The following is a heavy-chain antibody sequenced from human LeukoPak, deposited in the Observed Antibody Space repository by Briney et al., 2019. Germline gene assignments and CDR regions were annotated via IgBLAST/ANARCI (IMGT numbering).Heavy chain of an antibody. D-gene: IGHD3-10*01. V-gene: IGHV1-2*02. CDR3: ARDGAHALDI. CDR1: GNTLSGYF. Sequence: GASVKVSCKALGNTLSGYFMHWVRQAPGQGLEWMGWINPNNGDTSYVQKFQGRVTLTRDMSISTGYMELSRLTSDDTAIYYCARDGAHALDIWGQGTNVPVSS. CDR2: INPNNGDT. J-gene: IGHJ3*02.